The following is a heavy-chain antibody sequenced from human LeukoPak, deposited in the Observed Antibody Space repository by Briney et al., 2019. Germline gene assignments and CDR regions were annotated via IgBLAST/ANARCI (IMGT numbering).Heavy chain of an antibody. J-gene: IGHJ4*02. CDR3: VRDPSYSSGWYPYFFDY. CDR1: GFTFSDFG. CDR2: IRYDGTNK. Sequence: GGSLRLSCAASGFTFSDFGMHWVRQAPGKGLEWVAFIRYDGTNKYYADSVKGRFTISRDNSKNTLYLQMNSLRAEDTAVYYCVRDPSYSSGWYPYFFDYWGQGTQVTVSS. V-gene: IGHV3-30*02. D-gene: IGHD6-13*01.